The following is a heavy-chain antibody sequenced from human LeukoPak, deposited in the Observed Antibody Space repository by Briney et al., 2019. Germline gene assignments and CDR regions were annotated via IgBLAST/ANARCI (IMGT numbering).Heavy chain of an antibody. CDR2: IIPIFGTA. CDR1: GGTFSSYA. Sequence: SVKVSCKDSGGTFSSYAISWVRQAPGQGLEWMGGIIPIFGTANYAQKFQGRVTITTDESTSTAYMELSSLRSEDTAVYYCAGRITMIVVVTYDAFDIWGQGTMVTVSS. J-gene: IGHJ3*02. D-gene: IGHD3-22*01. CDR3: AGRITMIVVVTYDAFDI. V-gene: IGHV1-69*05.